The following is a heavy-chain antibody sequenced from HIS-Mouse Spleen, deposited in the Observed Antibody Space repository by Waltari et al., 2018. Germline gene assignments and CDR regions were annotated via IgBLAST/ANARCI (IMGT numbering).Heavy chain of an antibody. CDR1: GSTFSSYG. J-gene: IGHJ4*02. CDR2: ISYDGSNK. Sequence: QVQLVESGGGVVQPGRSLRPSCAASGSTFSSYGMHWVRQAPGKGLEWVAVISYDGSNKYYADSVKGRFTISRDNSKNTLYLQMNSLRAEDTAVYYCAKASSGWLDYWGQGTLVTVSS. CDR3: AKASSGWLDY. D-gene: IGHD6-19*01. V-gene: IGHV3-30*18.